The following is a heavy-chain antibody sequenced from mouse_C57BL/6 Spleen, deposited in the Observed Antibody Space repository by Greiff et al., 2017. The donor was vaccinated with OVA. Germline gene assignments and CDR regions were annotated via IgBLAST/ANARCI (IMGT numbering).Heavy chain of an antibody. CDR1: GYTFTDYY. CDR2: INPNNGGT. V-gene: IGHV1-26*01. D-gene: IGHD2-1*01. CDR3: ARHYGNYEAWFAY. J-gene: IGHJ3*01. Sequence: EVQLQQSGPELVKPGASVKISCKASGYTFTDYYMNWVKQSHGKSLEWIGDINPNNGGTSYNQKFKGKATLTVDKSSSTAYMELRSLTSEDSAVYYCARHYGNYEAWFAYWGQGTLVTVSA.